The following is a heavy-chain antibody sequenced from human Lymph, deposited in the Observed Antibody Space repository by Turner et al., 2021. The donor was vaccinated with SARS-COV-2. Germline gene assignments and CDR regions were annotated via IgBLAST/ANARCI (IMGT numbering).Heavy chain of an antibody. CDR3: ARAEFDIVVVPVARRYYYGMDV. CDR2: SIPIFGTA. V-gene: IGHV1-69*01. CDR1: GSTFSSHA. J-gene: IGHJ6*02. Sequence: QVQLVQFGAIVKMPRASAKASCKASGSTFSSHAINWVRQAPGQGLEWMGGSIPIFGTANYAQKFQGRVTITADESTSTVYMELSSLRSEDTAVYYCARAEFDIVVVPVARRYYYGMDVWGQGTTVTVS. D-gene: IGHD2-2*01.